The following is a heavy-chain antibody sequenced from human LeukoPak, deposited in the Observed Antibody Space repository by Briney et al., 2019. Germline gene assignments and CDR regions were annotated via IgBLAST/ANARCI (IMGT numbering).Heavy chain of an antibody. J-gene: IGHJ4*02. CDR2: IIPIFGTA. Sequence: ASVTVSCKASGGTFSSYAISWVRQAPGQGLDWMGRIIPIFGTANYAQKFQGRVTITADKSTSTAYMELSSLRSEDTAVYYCAREEGSSALIDYWGQGTLVTVSS. V-gene: IGHV1-69*06. CDR1: GGTFSSYA. CDR3: AREEGSSALIDY. D-gene: IGHD6-6*01.